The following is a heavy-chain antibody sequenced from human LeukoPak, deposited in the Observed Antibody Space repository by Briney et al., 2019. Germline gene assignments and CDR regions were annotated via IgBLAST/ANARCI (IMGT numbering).Heavy chain of an antibody. J-gene: IGHJ4*02. CDR3: AIMHGYYDGSGFWVQ. Sequence: HPGGSLRLSCAASGFTFSSYAMSWVRQAPGKGLEWVSFISPSGDRTSNADSVEGRFTISRDNTRNTLYLQMNSLRDEDTGVYYCAIMHGYYDGSGFWVQWGQGTQVTVSS. CDR2: ISPSGDRT. V-gene: IGHV3-23*01. D-gene: IGHD3-22*01. CDR1: GFTFSSYA.